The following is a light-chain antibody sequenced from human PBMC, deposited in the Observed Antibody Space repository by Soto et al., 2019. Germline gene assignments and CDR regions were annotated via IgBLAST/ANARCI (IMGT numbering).Light chain of an antibody. V-gene: IGKV1-5*03. CDR3: QQYNSYSWT. J-gene: IGKJ1*01. CDR2: KAS. Sequence: DIQMTQSPSTLSASVGDRVTITCRASQSISNWLAWYQQRPGKAPRLLIYKASNLESGVPSRFSGSGSVTEFTLIITSLQPDDSATYYCQQYNSYSWTFGQGTKVEIK. CDR1: QSISNW.